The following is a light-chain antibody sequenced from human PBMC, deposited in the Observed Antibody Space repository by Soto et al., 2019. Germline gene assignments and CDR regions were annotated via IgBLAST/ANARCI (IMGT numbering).Light chain of an antibody. V-gene: IGLV1-40*01. Sequence: QPVLTQPPSVSGAPGQRVTISCTGSSSNIGAGYDVHWYLQLPGTAPKLLIYGNSNRPSGVPDRFSGSKSGTSASLAITGLQAEDEAEYYCQSYDSSLSGWVFGGGTKLTVL. CDR2: GNS. CDR3: QSYDSSLSGWV. J-gene: IGLJ3*02. CDR1: SSNIGAGYD.